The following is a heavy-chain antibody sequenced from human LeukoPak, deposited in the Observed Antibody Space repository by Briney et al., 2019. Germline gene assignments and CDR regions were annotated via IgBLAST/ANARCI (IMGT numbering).Heavy chain of an antibody. CDR3: AKDDYGDSKPSY. CDR1: GFTVSSNY. V-gene: IGHV3-23*01. D-gene: IGHD4-17*01. Sequence: PGGSLRLSCAASGFTVSSNYMSWVRQAPGKGLEWVSAISGSGGSTYYADSVKGRFTISRDNSKNTLYLQMNSLRAEDTAVYYCAKDDYGDSKPSYWGQGTLVTVSS. CDR2: ISGSGGST. J-gene: IGHJ4*02.